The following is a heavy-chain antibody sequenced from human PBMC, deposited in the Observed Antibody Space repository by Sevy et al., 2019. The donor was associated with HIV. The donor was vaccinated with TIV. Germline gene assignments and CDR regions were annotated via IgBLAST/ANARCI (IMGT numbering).Heavy chain of an antibody. CDR3: ARTVAGIAVLITRQNAFDI. Sequence: SETLSLTCTVSNDSIPSGYYYWSWIRQPPGKGLEWIGYIYYSGSPYYNPSLKSRVTISVDTSKNQFSLRLSSVTAADTAVYYCARTVAGIAVLITRQNAFDIWGQGAMVTVSS. V-gene: IGHV4-30-4*01. J-gene: IGHJ3*02. D-gene: IGHD3-22*01. CDR1: NDSIPSGYYY. CDR2: IYYSGSP.